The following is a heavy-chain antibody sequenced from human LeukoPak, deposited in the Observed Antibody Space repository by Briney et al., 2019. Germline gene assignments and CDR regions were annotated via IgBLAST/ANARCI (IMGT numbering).Heavy chain of an antibody. D-gene: IGHD7-27*01. V-gene: IGHV3-49*04. CDR2: LRGQAYGGAT. J-gene: IGHJ2*01. CDR3: TGLGSYWYFDL. CDR1: GFTFGDYA. Sequence: GGSLRLSCTTSGFTFGDYAMGWVRQAPGKGLEWVSFLRGQAYGGATEYAASVKGRFTISRDDSKSIAYLQMNSLKTEDTAVYYCTGLGSYWYFDLWGRGTLVTVSS.